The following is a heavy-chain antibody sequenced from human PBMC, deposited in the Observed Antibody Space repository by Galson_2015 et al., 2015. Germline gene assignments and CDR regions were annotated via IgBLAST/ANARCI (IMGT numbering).Heavy chain of an antibody. Sequence: SLRLSCAASGITVSSNYMSWVRQAPGKGLEWVSVIYSSGTTHYADSVKGRFTISRDNSKNTLYLQMNSLRAKDTAVYYCARGGGRGYSFDHWGQGTLVTVSS. CDR2: IYSSGTT. CDR3: ARGGGRGYSFDH. CDR1: GITVSSNY. D-gene: IGHD5-18*01. V-gene: IGHV3-66*01. J-gene: IGHJ4*02.